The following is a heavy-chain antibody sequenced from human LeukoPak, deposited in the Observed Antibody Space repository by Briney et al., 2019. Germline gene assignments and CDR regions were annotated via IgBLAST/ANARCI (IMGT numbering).Heavy chain of an antibody. J-gene: IGHJ3*01. CDR1: GDSMSNGFNY. V-gene: IGHV4-39*01. CDR3: ARQRNTARVGAFDV. Sequence: SETLSLTRTVSGDSMSNGFNYWGWIRQPPGKGLEWIGSIFFTGPTYYNPSLQSRLTISADSSKNQFSLRVTSVTAADTALYYCARQRNTARVGAFDVWGQGTMVIVSS. D-gene: IGHD5-18*01. CDR2: IFFTGPT.